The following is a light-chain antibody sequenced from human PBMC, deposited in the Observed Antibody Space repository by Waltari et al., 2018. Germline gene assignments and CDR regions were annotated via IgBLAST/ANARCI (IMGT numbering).Light chain of an antibody. CDR1: KLGDKY. CDR3: QAWDSGTAV. Sequence: SYDLTQTPSMSVSPGQTAIITCSGDKLGDKYVCWYQQKSGQSPALVLYHDGRRPSGIPERFSGSNSGNTATLTISGTLIMDEAVYYCQAWDSGTAVFGGGTRLTVL. V-gene: IGLV3-1*01. J-gene: IGLJ3*02. CDR2: HDG.